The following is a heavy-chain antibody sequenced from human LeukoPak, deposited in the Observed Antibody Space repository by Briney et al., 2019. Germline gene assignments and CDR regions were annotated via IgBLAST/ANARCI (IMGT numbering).Heavy chain of an antibody. Sequence: RASVKVSCKASGGTFGSYAISWVRQAPGQGLEWMGGIIPIFGTANYAQKFQGRVTITADESTSTAYMELSSLRSEDTAVYYCARGERGAYCGGDCYSSPYYFDYWGQGTLVTVSS. CDR1: GGTFGSYA. J-gene: IGHJ4*02. CDR2: IIPIFGTA. D-gene: IGHD2-21*02. CDR3: ARGERGAYCGGDCYSSPYYFDY. V-gene: IGHV1-69*13.